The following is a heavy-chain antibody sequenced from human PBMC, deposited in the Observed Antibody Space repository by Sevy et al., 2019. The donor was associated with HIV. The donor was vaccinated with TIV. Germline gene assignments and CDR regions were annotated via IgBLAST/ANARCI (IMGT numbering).Heavy chain of an antibody. D-gene: IGHD5-12*01. J-gene: IGHJ6*02. CDR1: GYTLTELS. Sequence: ASVKVSCKVSGYTLTELSMHWVRQAPGKGLEWMGGFDPEDGETIYAQKFQGRVTMTEDTSTDTAYMELRSLRSEDTAVYYCATSRGYSGYDYSYYYYGMDVWGQGTTVTVSS. CDR3: ATSRGYSGYDYSYYYYGMDV. V-gene: IGHV1-24*01. CDR2: FDPEDGET.